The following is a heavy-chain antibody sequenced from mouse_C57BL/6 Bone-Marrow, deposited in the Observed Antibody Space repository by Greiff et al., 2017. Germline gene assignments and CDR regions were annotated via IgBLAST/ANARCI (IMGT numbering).Heavy chain of an antibody. Sequence: QVQLQQPGAELVKPGASVKLSCKASGYTFTSYWMHWVQQRPGRGLEWIGSIDPNSGGTKYTEKFKSKVTLTRDNPSSTAYMQLSNLTSEDSAVCYSATPNSLYSVGAMDYWGQGTSVTVSS. V-gene: IGHV1-72*01. CDR3: ATPNSLYSVGAMDY. D-gene: IGHD1-1*01. CDR1: GYTFTSYW. CDR2: IDPNSGGT. J-gene: IGHJ4*01.